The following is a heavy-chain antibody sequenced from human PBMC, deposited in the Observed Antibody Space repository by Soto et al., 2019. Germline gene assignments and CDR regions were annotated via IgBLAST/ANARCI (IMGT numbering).Heavy chain of an antibody. V-gene: IGHV6-1*01. CDR3: ARGVAGSGFDL. CDR1: GDSVSSNTAA. D-gene: IGHD6-19*01. J-gene: IGHJ4*02. Sequence: SQTLSLTCSISGDSVSSNTAAWNWIRSSPSRGLEWLGRTYYRSNWRHDYAVSVKSRITVNPDTSKNHFSLQLNSVTPDDTAVYYCARGVAGSGFDLWGQGTLVTVSS. CDR2: TYYRSNWRH.